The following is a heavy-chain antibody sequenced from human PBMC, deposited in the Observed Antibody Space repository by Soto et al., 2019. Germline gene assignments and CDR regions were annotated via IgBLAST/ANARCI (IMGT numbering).Heavy chain of an antibody. V-gene: IGHV3-23*01. D-gene: IGHD6-19*01. Sequence: GGSLRLSCIASGFTFSDYGMSWVRQAPGKGLEWVSTISGGAENTHYADSVKGRFTISRDNSKNTLYLQMNSLRAEDTAVYYCASRPGAYSSGWKQYYYYGMDVWGQGTTVTV. CDR2: ISGGAENT. CDR3: ASRPGAYSSGWKQYYYYGMDV. CDR1: GFTFSDYG. J-gene: IGHJ6*02.